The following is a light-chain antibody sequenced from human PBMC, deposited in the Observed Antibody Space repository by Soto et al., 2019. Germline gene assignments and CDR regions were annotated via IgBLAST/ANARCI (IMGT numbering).Light chain of an antibody. CDR2: GAS. CDR3: QQYGSSPVA. J-gene: IGKJ2*01. V-gene: IGKV3-20*01. CDR1: QSVSSSY. Sequence: EIVLTQSPGTLSLSPGERATLSCRASQSVSSSYLAWYQQKPGQAPRHLIYGASSRATGIPDRFSGSGSGTDFTLTISRLEPEDVAVYYCQQYGSSPVAFGQGTKLEIK.